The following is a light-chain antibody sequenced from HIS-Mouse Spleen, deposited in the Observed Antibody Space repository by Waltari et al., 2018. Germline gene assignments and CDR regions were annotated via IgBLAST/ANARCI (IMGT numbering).Light chain of an antibody. Sequence: SYELTQPPSVSVSPGQTARITCSGDALPKKYAYWYQQKSGQAPVLVIYQDSKRPSGIPEGFSGSSSGTIATVTISGAQVEDEADYYCYSTDSSGNHRVFGGGTKLTVL. V-gene: IGLV3-10*01. CDR2: QDS. J-gene: IGLJ2*01. CDR3: YSTDSSGNHRV. CDR1: ALPKKY.